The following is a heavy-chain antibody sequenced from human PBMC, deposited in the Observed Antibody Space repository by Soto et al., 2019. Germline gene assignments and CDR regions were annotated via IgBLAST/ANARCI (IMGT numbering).Heavy chain of an antibody. CDR1: GGTFSSYA. CDR3: GGGWRTWFGEYNDY. CDR2: LIPIFGTA. Sequence: QVQLVQSGAEVKKPGSSVKVSCKTSGGTFSSYAISWVRQAPGQGLEWMGGLIPIFGTANYAQKFQGRVTITADESTRTAYMERGSLTSEDTAVYFWGGGWRTWFGEYNDYWGQGTLVTVSS. V-gene: IGHV1-69*01. D-gene: IGHD3-10*01. J-gene: IGHJ4*02.